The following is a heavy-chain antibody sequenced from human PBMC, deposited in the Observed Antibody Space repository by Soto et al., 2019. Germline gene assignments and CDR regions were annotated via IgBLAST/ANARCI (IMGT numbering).Heavy chain of an antibody. J-gene: IGHJ4*02. CDR3: TRGRVDGGEVDL. CDR2: IWYDASNK. V-gene: IGHV3-33*01. Sequence: VQLVESGGGVVQPGRSLRLSCAASGFTFRTYGMYWVRQAPGKGLEWVAVIWYDASNKYYADSVKGRFTISRDNSENTLYLQMNSLRAEDTAVDNCTRGRVDGGEVDLWGPGTVVTVSS. CDR1: GFTFRTYG. D-gene: IGHD3-10*01.